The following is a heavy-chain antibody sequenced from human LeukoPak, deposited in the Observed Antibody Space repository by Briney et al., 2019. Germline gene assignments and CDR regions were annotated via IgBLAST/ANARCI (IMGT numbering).Heavy chain of an antibody. CDR3: AKDLGDSSGWLDAFDI. CDR2: ISYDGSNK. D-gene: IGHD6-19*01. Sequence: PGGSLRLSCAASGFTFSSYAMHWVRQAPGKGLEWVAVISYDGSNKYYADSVKGRFTISRDNSKNTLYLQMNSLRAEDTAVYYCAKDLGDSSGWLDAFDIWGQGTMVTVSS. J-gene: IGHJ3*02. CDR1: GFTFSSYA. V-gene: IGHV3-30-3*01.